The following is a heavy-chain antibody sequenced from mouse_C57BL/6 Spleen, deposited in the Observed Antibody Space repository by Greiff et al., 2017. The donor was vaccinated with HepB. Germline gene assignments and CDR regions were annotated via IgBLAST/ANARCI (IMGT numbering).Heavy chain of an antibody. CDR1: GYSFTDYN. D-gene: IGHD2-3*01. J-gene: IGHJ3*01. CDR2: INPNYGTT. V-gene: IGHV1-39*01. CDR3: ARNTDGYRWFAY. Sequence: EVKLMESGPELVKPGASVKISCKASGYSFTDYNMNWVKQSNGKSLEWIGVINPNYGTTSYNQKFKGKATLTVDQSSSTSYMQLNSLTSEDSAVYYCARNTDGYRWFAYWGQGTLVTVSA.